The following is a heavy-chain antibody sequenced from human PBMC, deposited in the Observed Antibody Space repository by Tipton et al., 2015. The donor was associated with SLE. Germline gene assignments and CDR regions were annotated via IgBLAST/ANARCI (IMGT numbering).Heavy chain of an antibody. V-gene: IGHV4-59*01. CDR3: ASGRAVAGGDDFGY. J-gene: IGHJ4*02. CDR1: GGSIRSYY. CDR2: IYYSGST. D-gene: IGHD6-19*01. Sequence: TLSLTCTVSGGSIRSYYWSWIRQPPGKGLEWIGYIYYSGSTNYNPSLKSRVTISVDTSKNHFSLKLSSVTAADTAVYYCASGRAVAGGDDFGYWGQGTLVTVSS.